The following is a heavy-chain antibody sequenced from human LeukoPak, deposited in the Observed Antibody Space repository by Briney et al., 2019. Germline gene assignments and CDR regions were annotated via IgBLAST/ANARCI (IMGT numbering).Heavy chain of an antibody. D-gene: IGHD3-3*01. V-gene: IGHV3-30*18. CDR3: AKDELRFLEWLLSRMDV. Sequence: GSLRLSCAASGFTFSSYGMHWVRQAPGKGLEWVAVISYDGSNKYYADSVKGRFTISRDNSKNTLYLQMNSLRAEDTAVYYCAKDELRFLEWLLSRMDVWGQGTTVTVSS. J-gene: IGHJ6*02. CDR2: ISYDGSNK. CDR1: GFTFSSYG.